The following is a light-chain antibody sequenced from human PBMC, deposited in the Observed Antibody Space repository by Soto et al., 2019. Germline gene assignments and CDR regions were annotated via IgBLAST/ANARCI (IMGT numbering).Light chain of an antibody. CDR3: SSYTSSSTLV. CDR2: DVS. Sequence: QSALTQPASVSGSPGQSITISCTGTSSDVGGYNYVSWYQQHPGKAPKVIIYDVSYRPSGVSNRFSGSKSGNTASLTISGLQSEDEADYYCSSYTSSSTLVFGTGTKVTVL. J-gene: IGLJ1*01. CDR1: SSDVGGYNY. V-gene: IGLV2-14*01.